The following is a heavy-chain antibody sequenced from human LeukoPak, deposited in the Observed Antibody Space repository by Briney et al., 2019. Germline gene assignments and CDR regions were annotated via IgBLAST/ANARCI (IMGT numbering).Heavy chain of an antibody. CDR3: ARHRHQLTSRTTGYNWFDL. D-gene: IGHD1-1*01. V-gene: IGHV4-59*01. Sequence: SETLSLTCDVSGGSISSFHWSWIRQPPGKGLEWMLSFYSNGRTNYNPSLKSRVTTSADTSKNQFSLTLTSVTAADTAFYYCARHRHQLTSRTTGYNWFDLWGPGTLVTVSS. CDR2: FYSNGRT. CDR1: GGSISSFH. J-gene: IGHJ5*02.